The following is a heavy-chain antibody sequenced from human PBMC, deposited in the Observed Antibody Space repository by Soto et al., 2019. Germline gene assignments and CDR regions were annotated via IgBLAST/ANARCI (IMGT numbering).Heavy chain of an antibody. CDR2: IYHSGNT. V-gene: IGHV4-31*03. D-gene: IGHD2-2*02. CDR1: GGSITTGGSY. Sequence: KTSETLSLTCTVSGGSITTGGSYWSWIRQHPGKGLEWIGNIYHSGNTYYNPSLKSRLTISVDTSKNHFSLMVDSVTAADTAVYYCARARFQVLYGKPYFDSWGQGTLVT. J-gene: IGHJ4*02. CDR3: ARARFQVLYGKPYFDS.